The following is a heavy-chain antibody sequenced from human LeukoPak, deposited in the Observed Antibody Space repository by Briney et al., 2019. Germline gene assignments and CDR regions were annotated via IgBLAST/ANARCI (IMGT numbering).Heavy chain of an antibody. CDR3: ARVGDSSGYYLVDY. CDR1: GGSISSSSYY. J-gene: IGHJ4*02. Sequence: SETLSLTCTVSGGSISSSSYYWGWIRQPPGKGLEWIGSIYYSGSTYYNPSLKSRVTISVDTSKNQFSLKLSSVTAADTAVYYCARVGDSSGYYLVDYWGQGTLVTVSS. CDR2: IYYSGST. V-gene: IGHV4-39*07. D-gene: IGHD3-22*01.